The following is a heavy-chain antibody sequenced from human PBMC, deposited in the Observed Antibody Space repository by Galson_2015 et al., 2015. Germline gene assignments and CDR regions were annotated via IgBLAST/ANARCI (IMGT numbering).Heavy chain of an antibody. CDR3: ARDFAVVAAGGYDAFDI. Sequence: SLRLSCAASGFTSSSYSMNWVRQAPGKGLEWVSYISSSSSTIYYAYSVKGRFTISRDNAKNSLYLQMNSLRDEDTAVYYCARDFAVVAAGGYDAFDIWGQGTMVTVSS. J-gene: IGHJ3*02. CDR2: ISSSSSTI. D-gene: IGHD2-15*01. CDR1: GFTSSSYS. V-gene: IGHV3-48*02.